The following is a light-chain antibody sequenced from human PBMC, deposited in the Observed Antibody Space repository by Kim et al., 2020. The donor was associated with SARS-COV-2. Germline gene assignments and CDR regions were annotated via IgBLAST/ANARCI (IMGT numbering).Light chain of an antibody. CDR3: QQYHGYPYT. J-gene: IGKJ2*01. V-gene: IGKV1-5*03. CDR2: KAS. Sequence: GDRVTITCRASEAISSWMAWYQERPGKAPKLLIHKASNLESGVPSRFSGSGSGTEFTLTISSLQPDDSATYYCQQYHGYPYTFGQGTKL. CDR1: EAISSW.